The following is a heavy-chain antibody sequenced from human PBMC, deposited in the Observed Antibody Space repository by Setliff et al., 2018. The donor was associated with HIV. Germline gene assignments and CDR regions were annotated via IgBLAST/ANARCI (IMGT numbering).Heavy chain of an antibody. D-gene: IGHD3-3*01. Sequence: SETLSLTCTVSISSNDYYWGWIRQPPGRGLEWIGNFHYSGTTYYNPSLKSRVTISVDTSKNQFSLKLSSVTAADTAVYYCARHLESKLLSYWGQGTLVTVS. J-gene: IGHJ4*02. CDR3: ARHLESKLLSY. CDR1: ISSNDYY. V-gene: IGHV4-39*01. CDR2: FHYSGTT.